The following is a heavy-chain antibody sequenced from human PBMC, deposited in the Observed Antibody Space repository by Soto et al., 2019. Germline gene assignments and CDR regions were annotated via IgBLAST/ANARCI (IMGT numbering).Heavy chain of an antibody. CDR2: IFQTGST. J-gene: IGHJ5*02. CDR1: GGSISSGGHS. D-gene: IGHD2-15*01. V-gene: IGHV4-30-2*01. Sequence: QLQLQESGSGLVKSSQTLSLTCAVSGGSISSGGHSWGWIRQPPGMGLEWIGYIFQTGSTYYNPSLQSRVTISMDKSKNQFSLKVTSVTAADTAVYYCARLGDCRGGSCYPNWFDPWGQGTLVTVSS. CDR3: ARLGDCRGGSCYPNWFDP.